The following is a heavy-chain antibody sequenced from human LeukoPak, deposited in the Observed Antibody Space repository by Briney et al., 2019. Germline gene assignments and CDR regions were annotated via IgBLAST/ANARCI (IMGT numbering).Heavy chain of an antibody. D-gene: IGHD3-22*01. CDR1: GGTFSSYA. CDR2: IIPIFGTA. CDR3: AREYYDSSGLINWFDP. Sequence: ASVKVSCKASGGTFSSYAISWVRQAPGQGLEWMGGIIPIFGTANYAQKFQGRVTITADESTSTAYMELSSLRSEDTAVYYCAREYYDSSGLINWFDPWGQGTLVTVSS. V-gene: IGHV1-69*13. J-gene: IGHJ5*02.